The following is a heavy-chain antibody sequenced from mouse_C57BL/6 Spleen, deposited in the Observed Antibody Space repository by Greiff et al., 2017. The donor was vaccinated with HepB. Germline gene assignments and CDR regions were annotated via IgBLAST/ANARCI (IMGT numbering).Heavy chain of an antibody. CDR3: ARDYYGRSQYFDV. D-gene: IGHD1-1*01. Sequence: QVQLKQPGAELVRPGSSVKLSCKASGYTFTSYWLHWVKQRPIQGLEWIGNIDPSDSETHYNQKFKDKATLTVDKSSSTAYMQLSSLTSEDSAVYYCARDYYGRSQYFDVWGTGTTVTVSS. CDR2: IDPSDSET. CDR1: GYTFTSYW. J-gene: IGHJ1*03. V-gene: IGHV1-52*01.